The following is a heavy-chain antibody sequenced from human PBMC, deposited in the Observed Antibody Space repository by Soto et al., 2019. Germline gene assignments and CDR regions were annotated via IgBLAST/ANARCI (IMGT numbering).Heavy chain of an antibody. CDR1: GFTFSSYA. V-gene: IGHV3-23*01. CDR2: ISGSGGST. Sequence: GGSLRLSCAASGFTFSSYAMSWVRQAPGKGLEWVSAISGSGGSTYYADSVKGRFTISRDNSKNTLYLQMNSLRAEDTAVYYCAKDGGIYYDSSGYRPLYYYYGMDVWGQGTTVTVSS. D-gene: IGHD3-22*01. CDR3: AKDGGIYYDSSGYRPLYYYYGMDV. J-gene: IGHJ6*02.